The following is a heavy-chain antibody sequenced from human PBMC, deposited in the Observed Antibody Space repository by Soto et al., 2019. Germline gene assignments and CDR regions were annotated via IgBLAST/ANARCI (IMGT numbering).Heavy chain of an antibody. Sequence: PGGSLRLSCAASGFTFSSYEMNWVRQAPGKGLEWVSYISSSGSTIYYADSVKGRFTISRDNAKNSLYLQMNSLRAEDTAVYYCASSYGDPWYFDLWGRGTLVTVSS. V-gene: IGHV3-48*03. CDR1: GFTFSSYE. CDR3: ASSYGDPWYFDL. CDR2: ISSSGSTI. J-gene: IGHJ2*01. D-gene: IGHD4-17*01.